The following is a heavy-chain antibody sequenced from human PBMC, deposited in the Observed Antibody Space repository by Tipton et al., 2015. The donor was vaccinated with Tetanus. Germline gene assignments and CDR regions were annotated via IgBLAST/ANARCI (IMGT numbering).Heavy chain of an antibody. CDR1: GGSISSGGYY. D-gene: IGHD6-13*01. Sequence: TPSLTCTVSGGSISSGGYYWSWIRQLPGKGLEWIGYIYYSGKTYYNPSLKSRVTISLDKSKNQFFLNLTSVTAADTAVYYCARDEGSSSDYWGQGTQVTVSS. CDR2: IYYSGKT. V-gene: IGHV4-31*03. J-gene: IGHJ4*02. CDR3: ARDEGSSSDY.